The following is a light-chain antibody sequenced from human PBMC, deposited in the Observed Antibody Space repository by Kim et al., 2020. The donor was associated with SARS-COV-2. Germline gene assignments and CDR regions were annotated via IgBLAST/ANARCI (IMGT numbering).Light chain of an antibody. V-gene: IGLV3-1*01. CDR2: QDS. J-gene: IGLJ3*02. Sequence: VSVSPGQTASITCSGDKLGDKYACWYQQKPGQSPVLVIYQDSKRPSGIPERFSGSNSGNTATLTISGTQAMDEADYYCQAWDSSTGVFGGGTQLTVL. CDR1: KLGDKY. CDR3: QAWDSSTGV.